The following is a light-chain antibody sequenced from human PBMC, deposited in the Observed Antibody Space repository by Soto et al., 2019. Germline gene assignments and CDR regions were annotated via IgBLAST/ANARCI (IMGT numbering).Light chain of an antibody. CDR3: QHYNAFPWP. Sequence: MTQSPATLSLSPGERATLSCRASQSISSWLAWYQQKPGKAPKLLIYKASSLESGVPSRFSGSGSGTEFTLTIGGLQPDDFATYYCQHYNAFPWPFGQGTKVDIK. V-gene: IGKV1-5*03. CDR1: QSISSW. CDR2: KAS. J-gene: IGKJ1*01.